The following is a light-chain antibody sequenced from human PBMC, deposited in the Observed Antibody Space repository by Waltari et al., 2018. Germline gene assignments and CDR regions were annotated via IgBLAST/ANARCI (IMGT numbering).Light chain of an antibody. J-gene: IGLJ3*02. CDR3: CSYAGSSRWV. CDR2: DVN. V-gene: IGLV2-11*01. CDR1: SSDVGGYKY. Sequence: QSALTQPRSVSGSPGQSVTISCTGSSSDVGGYKYVSWYQQRPGKAPKLIIYDVNKRPAGVADRFSDSKCSNTASLTISGLQPEDEADYYCCSYAGSSRWVFGGGTKLTVL.